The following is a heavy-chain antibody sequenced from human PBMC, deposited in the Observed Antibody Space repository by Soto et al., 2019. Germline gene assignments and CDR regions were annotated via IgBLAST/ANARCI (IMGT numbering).Heavy chain of an antibody. CDR2: IFHSGAT. J-gene: IGHJ3*02. CDR3: ARALMGSFDAFDI. Sequence: QVLLQESGQELVKPSETLSLTCSVSGGSISTYYWSWIRQAPGKRLEWLGYIFHSGATNYNPSLESRVTIAVDTSKSQLSLRLTSVTAADTGVYYCARALMGSFDAFDICGQGTTVTVSS. D-gene: IGHD3-10*01. V-gene: IGHV4-59*01. CDR1: GGSISTYY.